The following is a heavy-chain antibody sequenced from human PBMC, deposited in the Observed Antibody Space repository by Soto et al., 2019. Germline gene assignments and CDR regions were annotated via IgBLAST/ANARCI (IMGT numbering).Heavy chain of an antibody. CDR1: GYTFTGYY. Sequence: ASVKVSCKASGYTFTGYYMHWVRQAPGQGLEWMGWINPNSGGTNYAQKFQGWVTMTRDTSISTAYMELSRLRSDDTAVYYCARARGSGSYYNVMAVRGQGTTVTV. D-gene: IGHD3-10*01. CDR3: ARARGSGSYYNVMAV. CDR2: INPNSGGT. J-gene: IGHJ6*02. V-gene: IGHV1-2*04.